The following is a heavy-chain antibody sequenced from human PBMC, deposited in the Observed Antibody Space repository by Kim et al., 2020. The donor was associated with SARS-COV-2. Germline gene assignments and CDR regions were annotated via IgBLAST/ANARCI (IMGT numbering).Heavy chain of an antibody. CDR3: ARKVADSGGYYVHFDH. V-gene: IGHV2-70*11. CDR2: IDWDDDK. Sequence: SGPTLVNPTQTLTLTCTLSGFSLSTSGMCVSWIRQPPGKALEWLARIDWDDDKYYSRSLKTRLTISKDTSKNQVVLTMTNMDPVDTATYYCARKVADSGGYYVHFDHCGQGTLVTVSS. D-gene: IGHD1-26*01. CDR1: GFSLSTSGMC. J-gene: IGHJ4*02.